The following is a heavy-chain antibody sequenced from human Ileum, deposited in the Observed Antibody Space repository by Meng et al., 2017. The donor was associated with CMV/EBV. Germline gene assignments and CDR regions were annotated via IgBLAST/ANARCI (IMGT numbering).Heavy chain of an antibody. V-gene: IGHV4-4*07. J-gene: IGHJ5*02. CDR3: ARLQAWDWFDP. CDR1: GGSINSFY. D-gene: IGHD4-11*01. Sequence: QVQLQGSGPGLVKPPETLSFPCSVSGGSINSFYWSWSRQPAGKGLEWIGRIYSSGIINYNPSLKSRVTVSVDTSKNQFSLKMNSVTAADTAVYYCARLQAWDWFDPWGQGTLVTVSS. CDR2: IYSSGII.